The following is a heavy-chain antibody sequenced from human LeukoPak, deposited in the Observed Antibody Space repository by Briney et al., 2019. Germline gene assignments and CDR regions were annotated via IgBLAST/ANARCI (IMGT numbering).Heavy chain of an antibody. V-gene: IGHV3-53*01. J-gene: IGHJ4*02. Sequence: GGSLRLSCAASGFTVSSNYMSWVRQAPGKGLEWVSIIYSGGSTYYADSVKGRFTISRDNSKNTLYLQMNSLRAEDTAVYYCAREGSIDGLRTYYFDSWGQGTLVTVSS. CDR2: IYSGGST. CDR1: GFTVSSNY. D-gene: IGHD4-17*01. CDR3: AREGSIDGLRTYYFDS.